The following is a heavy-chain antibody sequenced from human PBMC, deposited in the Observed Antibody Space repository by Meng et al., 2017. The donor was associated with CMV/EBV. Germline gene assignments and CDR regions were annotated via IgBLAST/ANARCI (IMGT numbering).Heavy chain of an antibody. V-gene: IGHV1-69*10. CDR2: IIPILGIA. CDR1: GGTFSSYA. J-gene: IGHJ5*02. CDR3: ASGRGGSSSVFDNWLDP. D-gene: IGHD2-15*01. Sequence: SVKVSCKASGGTFSSYAISWVRQAPGQGLEWMGGIIPILGIANYAQKFQGRVTITADKSTSTAYMELSSLRSEDTAVYYCASGRGGSSSVFDNWLDPWGQGTLVTVSS.